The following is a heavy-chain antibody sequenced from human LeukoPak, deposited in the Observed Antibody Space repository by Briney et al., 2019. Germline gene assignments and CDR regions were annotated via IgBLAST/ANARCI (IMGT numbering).Heavy chain of an antibody. CDR3: LAGYYYYYMDV. D-gene: IGHD6-13*01. CDR2: TNTHGTSA. V-gene: IGHV3-74*01. J-gene: IGHJ6*03. Sequence: QTGGPLRLSCAASGFTFNNYWMHWVRQAPGKGLVWVARTNTHGTSANYADSVKGRFIISRDNANNTLYLQMNGLRDEDTGVYYALAGYYYYYMDVWGKGTTVTVSS. CDR1: GFTFNNYW.